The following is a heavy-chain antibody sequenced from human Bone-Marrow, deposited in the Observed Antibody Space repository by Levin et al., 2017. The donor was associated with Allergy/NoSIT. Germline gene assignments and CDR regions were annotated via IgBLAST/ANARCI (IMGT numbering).Heavy chain of an antibody. V-gene: IGHV4-34*01. Sequence: PSETLSLTCAVYGGSFSGYYWSWIRQPPGKGLEWLGEINHSGSTNYNPSLKSRVTISVDTSKNQFSLKLSSVTAADTAVYYCARGLNNTTSIAALDAPQEKDNWFDPWGQGTLVTVSS. D-gene: IGHD6-6*01. J-gene: IGHJ5*02. CDR1: GGSFSGYY. CDR2: INHSGST. CDR3: ARGLNNTTSIAALDAPQEKDNWFDP.